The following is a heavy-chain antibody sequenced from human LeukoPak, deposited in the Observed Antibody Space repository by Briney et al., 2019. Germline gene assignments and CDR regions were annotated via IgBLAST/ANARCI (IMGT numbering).Heavy chain of an antibody. CDR2: IYYSGST. CDR3: AREPRWYYYDSASYYFDY. J-gene: IGHJ4*02. V-gene: IGHV4-59*02. CDR1: AGSVSGHS. D-gene: IGHD3-22*01. Sequence: SETLSLTCTVSAGSVSGHSWNWIRQPPGKGLEWIGEIYYSGSTRYNPSLESRVTISLDTSKNQFSLSLTSVTAADTAVYYCAREPRWYYYDSASYYFDYWGQGTLVTVSS.